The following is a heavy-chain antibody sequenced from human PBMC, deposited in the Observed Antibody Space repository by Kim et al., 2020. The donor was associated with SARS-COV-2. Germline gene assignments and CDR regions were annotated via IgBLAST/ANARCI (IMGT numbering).Heavy chain of an antibody. V-gene: IGHV3-30*18. CDR1: GFTFSSYG. CDR2: ISYDGSNK. Sequence: GGSLRLSCAASGFTFSSYGMHWVRQAPGKGLEWVAVISYDGSNKYYADSVKGRFTISRDNSKNTLYLQMNSLRAEDTAVYYCAKDKDRYSSSWPPGALDVWGQGTTVTVSS. D-gene: IGHD6-13*01. J-gene: IGHJ6*02. CDR3: AKDKDRYSSSWPPGALDV.